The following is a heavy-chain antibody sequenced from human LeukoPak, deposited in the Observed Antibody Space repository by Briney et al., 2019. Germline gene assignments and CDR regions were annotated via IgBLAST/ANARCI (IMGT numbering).Heavy chain of an antibody. CDR2: ISSSGST. Sequence: SQTLSLTCTVSGGSISSGSYYWSWIRQPAGKGLEWIGRISSSGSTNYNPSLKSRVTMSVDTSKNQFSLKLSSVTAADTAVYYCASGDCTTTSCYDDGFDIWGQGTMVTVSS. J-gene: IGHJ3*02. CDR3: ASGDCTTTSCYDDGFDI. D-gene: IGHD2-2*01. CDR1: GGSISSGSYY. V-gene: IGHV4-61*02.